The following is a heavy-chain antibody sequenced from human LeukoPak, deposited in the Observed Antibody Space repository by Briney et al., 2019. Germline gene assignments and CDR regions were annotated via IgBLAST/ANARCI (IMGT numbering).Heavy chain of an antibody. CDR3: AKDRGYYDSSGYWEV. D-gene: IGHD3-22*01. Sequence: PGGSLRHSCAASGFTFSSYGMHGVRPAPGRGLEWVAVISYDGSNKYYADSVKGRFTISRDNSKNTLYLQMNSLRAEDTAVYYCAKDRGYYDSSGYWEVWGQGTLVTVSS. J-gene: IGHJ4*02. CDR2: ISYDGSNK. V-gene: IGHV3-30*18. CDR1: GFTFSSYG.